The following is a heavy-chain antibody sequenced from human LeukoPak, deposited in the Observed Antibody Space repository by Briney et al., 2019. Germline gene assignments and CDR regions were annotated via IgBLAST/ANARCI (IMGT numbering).Heavy chain of an antibody. Sequence: PSETLSLTCTVSGGSVSSSGSYWAWIRQPPRKGLEWIGGIHYSGGTNYNPSLKSRITMSVDTSKNQFSLKLSSVTAADTSVYYCARRGPGSGWSFDYWGQGTLVTVSS. J-gene: IGHJ4*02. CDR2: IHYSGGT. V-gene: IGHV4-39*01. D-gene: IGHD6-19*01. CDR1: GGSVSSSGSY. CDR3: ARRGPGSGWSFDY.